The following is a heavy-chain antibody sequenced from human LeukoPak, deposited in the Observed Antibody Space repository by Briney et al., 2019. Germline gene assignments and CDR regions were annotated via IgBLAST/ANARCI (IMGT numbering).Heavy chain of an antibody. J-gene: IGHJ4*02. CDR3: AKAPYSSGWVHFDY. D-gene: IGHD6-19*01. CDR2: ISSSSSYI. CDR1: GFTFSSYS. V-gene: IGHV3-21*04. Sequence: PGGSLRLSCAASGFTFSSYSMNWVRQAPGKGLEWVSSISSSSSYIYYADSVKGRFTISRDNAKNSLYLQMNSLRAEDTAIYYCAKAPYSSGWVHFDYWGQGTLVTVSS.